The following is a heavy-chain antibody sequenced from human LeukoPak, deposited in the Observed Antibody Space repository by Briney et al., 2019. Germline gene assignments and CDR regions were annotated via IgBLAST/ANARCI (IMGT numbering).Heavy chain of an antibody. Sequence: GGSLRLSCAASGFTFCRYSMNWVRQAQRERLGWGSSISSGSSYIYYADSVKGRFTISRDNAKNSLYLQMNSLRAEDTAVYYCARDLLGTVTTFHAFDIWGQGTMVTVSS. CDR2: ISSGSSYI. CDR1: GFTFCRYS. V-gene: IGHV3-21*01. CDR3: ARDLLGTVTTFHAFDI. J-gene: IGHJ3*02. D-gene: IGHD4-17*01.